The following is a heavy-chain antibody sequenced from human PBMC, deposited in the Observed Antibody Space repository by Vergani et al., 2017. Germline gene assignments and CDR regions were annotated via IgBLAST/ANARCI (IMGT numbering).Heavy chain of an antibody. V-gene: IGHV3-30*02. CDR3: AKHFKGWGIGD. J-gene: IGHJ4*02. CDR2: IQFDGSNK. CDR1: GFTLSNYD. D-gene: IGHD3-16*01. Sequence: QVQLVESGGGVVQRGGSLRLSCATSGFTLSNYDMQWIRQGPGKGLEFVAFIQFDGSNKYYADSVKGRFTLSRDFSKNTLYLQMNSLRTDDTATYYCAKHFKGWGIGDWGQGTQVIVSS.